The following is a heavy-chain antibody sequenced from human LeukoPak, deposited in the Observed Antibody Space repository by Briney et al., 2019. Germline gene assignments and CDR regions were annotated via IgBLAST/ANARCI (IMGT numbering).Heavy chain of an antibody. D-gene: IGHD1-20*01. CDR2: ISSSSSYI. Sequence: GGSLRLSCAASSFTFSSSTMNWLRQAPGKGLEWVSSISSSSSYINYADSVKGRFTISRDNAKNSLYLQMNSLRAEDTAVYYCAREYNSPNRFDYWGQGTLVTVSS. V-gene: IGHV3-21*01. CDR1: SFTFSSST. J-gene: IGHJ4*02. CDR3: AREYNSPNRFDY.